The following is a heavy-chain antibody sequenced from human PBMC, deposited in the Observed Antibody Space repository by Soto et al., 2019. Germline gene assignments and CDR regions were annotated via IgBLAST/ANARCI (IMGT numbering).Heavy chain of an antibody. V-gene: IGHV1-2*02. CDR3: ARDLVVVPAATFMDV. D-gene: IGHD2-2*01. CDR2: INPNSGGT. J-gene: IGHJ6*02. Sequence: ASVKVSCKASGYTFTGYYMHWVRQAPGQGLEWMGWINPNSGGTNYAQQFQGRVTMTRDTSISTAYMELSRLRSDDTAVYYCARDLVVVPAATFMDVWGQGTTVTVSS. CDR1: GYTFTGYY.